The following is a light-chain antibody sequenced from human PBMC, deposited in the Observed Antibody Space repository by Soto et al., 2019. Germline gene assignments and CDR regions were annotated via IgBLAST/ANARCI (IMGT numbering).Light chain of an antibody. J-gene: IGKJ2*01. V-gene: IGKV3-15*01. CDR2: GAS. Sequence: EIVMTQSPATLSASPGESATLSCRASQSISSELAWYQQKPGQPPRLLIYGASTRATGVPARFTGSGSGSDFTLTISVLQSEDFAVYYCQQGHNWPLTFGQGTRLEI. CDR1: QSISSE. CDR3: QQGHNWPLT.